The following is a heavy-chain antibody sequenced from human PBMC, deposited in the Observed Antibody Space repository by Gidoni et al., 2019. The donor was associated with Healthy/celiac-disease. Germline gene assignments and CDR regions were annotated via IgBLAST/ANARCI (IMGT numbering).Heavy chain of an antibody. CDR3: ARAVGYSSSWYSGRFDP. CDR1: GFTFSSYE. J-gene: IGHJ5*02. CDR2: SSSSGSTR. Sequence: EVQLVDSGGGLVQPGGSLRLSCAASGFTFSSYEMNWVRPAQGKGLEWVSYSSSSGSTRYYADSVKGRFTSSRDNAKNSLYLKRNSLRAEDTAVYYCARAVGYSSSWYSGRFDPWGQGTLVTVSS. V-gene: IGHV3-48*03. D-gene: IGHD6-13*01.